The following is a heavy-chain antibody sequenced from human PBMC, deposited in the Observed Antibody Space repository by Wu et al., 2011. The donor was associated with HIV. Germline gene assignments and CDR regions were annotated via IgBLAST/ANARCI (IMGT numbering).Heavy chain of an antibody. Sequence: EVKKPGPSVKVSCKASGFTFTGYYIHWVRQAPGQGLEWMGIINPSGGSTSYAQKFQGRVTMTSDTSTSTVYMELSSLRSEDTALYYCARVWIPLAGPYFDYWGQGTLVTVSS. CDR3: ARVWIPLAGPYFDY. CDR2: INPSGGST. D-gene: IGHD6-19*01. CDR1: GFTFTGYY. J-gene: IGHJ4*02. V-gene: IGHV1-46*01.